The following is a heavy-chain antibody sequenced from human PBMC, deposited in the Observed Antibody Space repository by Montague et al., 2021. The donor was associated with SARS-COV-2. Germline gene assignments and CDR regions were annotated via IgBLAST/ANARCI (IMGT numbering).Heavy chain of an antibody. D-gene: IGHD1-26*01. J-gene: IGHJ6*03. CDR1: GGSISSSSYY. CDR2: NNKRGNS. CDR3: ARVTHPRSACSYYMDV. V-gene: IGHV4-39*01. Sequence: SETLSLTCTVSGGSISSSSYYWGWIRQPTGKGLEWIGNNNKRGNSNNTPTLRSRVSISVAKYKNPFSLNVRSVTAADTGLFYCARVTHPRSACSYYMDVWGKGTTVTVS.